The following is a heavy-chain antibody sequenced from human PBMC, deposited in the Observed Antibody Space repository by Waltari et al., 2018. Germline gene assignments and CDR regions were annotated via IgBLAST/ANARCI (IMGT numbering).Heavy chain of an antibody. V-gene: IGHV1-18*01. CDR2: ISAYNGNT. Sequence: QVHLVQSGVEVKKPGASVKVSCKASGYTFTSYGISWVRQAPGQGLEWMGWISAYNGNTNYAQKLQGRVTMTKDTSTSTAYMELKSLISDDTAVYYCARGHDSSAYYYPHDYWGQGTLVTVSS. CDR1: GYTFTSYG. D-gene: IGHD3-22*01. CDR3: ARGHDSSAYYYPHDY. J-gene: IGHJ4*02.